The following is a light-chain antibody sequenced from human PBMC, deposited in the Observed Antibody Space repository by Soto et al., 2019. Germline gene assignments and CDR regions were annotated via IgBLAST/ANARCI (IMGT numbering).Light chain of an antibody. CDR3: CSYAGSSTYV. CDR2: EGS. Sequence: QSVLTQPASVSGSPGQSITISCTGTSSDVGSYNLVSWYQQHPGKAPKLVIYEGSKRPSGVSNRFSGFKSGNTASLTISGLQAEDEADYYCCSYAGSSTYVFGTGTKVTVL. J-gene: IGLJ1*01. CDR1: SSDVGSYNL. V-gene: IGLV2-23*01.